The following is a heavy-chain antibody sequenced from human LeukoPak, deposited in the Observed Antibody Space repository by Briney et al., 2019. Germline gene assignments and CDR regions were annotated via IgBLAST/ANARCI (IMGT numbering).Heavy chain of an antibody. J-gene: IGHJ4*02. Sequence: PGGSLRLSCAASGFTFSSYGMHWVRQAPGKGLERVAVIRYDGSNKHYADSVKGRFTISRDNSKNTLYLQMNSLRAEDTAVYYCAREAAAQPFDYWGQGTLVTVSS. CDR2: IRYDGSNK. CDR3: AREAAAQPFDY. CDR1: GFTFSSYG. V-gene: IGHV3-33*01.